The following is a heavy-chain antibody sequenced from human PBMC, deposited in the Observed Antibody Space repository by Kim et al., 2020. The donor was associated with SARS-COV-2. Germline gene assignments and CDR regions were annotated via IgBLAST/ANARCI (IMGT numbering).Heavy chain of an antibody. CDR1: GGSISRNGFY. D-gene: IGHD2-15*01. CDR3: ARDPLGHCYAGSCYPTVRYYHYGMDV. Sequence: SETLSLTCTVSGGSISRNGFYWGWIRQPPGKKLEWIGSIYHTGTTFYNPSLKSRVTISLDTSKNQFSLKLSSVTAADTAVYYCARDPLGHCYAGSCYPTVRYYHYGMDVWGQGTTVTVSS. CDR2: IYHTGTT. V-gene: IGHV4-39*07. J-gene: IGHJ6*02.